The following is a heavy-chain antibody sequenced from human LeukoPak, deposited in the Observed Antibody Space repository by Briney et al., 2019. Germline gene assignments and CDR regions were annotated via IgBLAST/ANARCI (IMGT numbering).Heavy chain of an antibody. CDR2: FDPEDGET. CDR3: ATDLCCSGGRDY. CDR1: GYTLTELS. D-gene: IGHD2-15*01. V-gene: IGHV1-24*01. J-gene: IGHJ4*02. Sequence: ASVKVSCKVSGYTLTELSMHWVRQAPGKGLEWMRGFDPEDGETIYAQKFQGRVTMTEDTSTDTAYMELSSLRSEDTAVYYCATDLCCSGGRDYWGQGTLVTVSS.